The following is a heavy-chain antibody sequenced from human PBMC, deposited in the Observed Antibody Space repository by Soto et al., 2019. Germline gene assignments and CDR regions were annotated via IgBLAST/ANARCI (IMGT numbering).Heavy chain of an antibody. D-gene: IGHD1-7*01. Sequence: QVQLVQSGAEVKKPGSSVKVSCKASGGTFSSYAISWVRQAPGQGLEWMGGIIPIFGTANYAQKFQGRVTIPADESTSTAYMELSSLRSEDTAVYYCASQMGVTGTYAHYYGMDVWGQGTTVTVSS. V-gene: IGHV1-69*12. CDR1: GGTFSSYA. CDR2: IIPIFGTA. J-gene: IGHJ6*02. CDR3: ASQMGVTGTYAHYYGMDV.